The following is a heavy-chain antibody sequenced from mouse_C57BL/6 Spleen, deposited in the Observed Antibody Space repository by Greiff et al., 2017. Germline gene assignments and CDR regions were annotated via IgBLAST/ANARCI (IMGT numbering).Heavy chain of an antibody. V-gene: IGHV1-69*01. CDR3: ARGGGNRMDY. CDR2: IDPSDSYT. CDR1: GYTFTSYW. Sequence: QVQLKQPGAELVMPGASVKLSCKASGYTFTSYWMHWVKQRPGQGLEWIGEIDPSDSYTNYNQKFKGKSTLTVDKSSSTAYMQLSSLTSEDSAVYYCARGGGNRMDYWGQGTSVTVSS. D-gene: IGHD1-1*02. J-gene: IGHJ4*01.